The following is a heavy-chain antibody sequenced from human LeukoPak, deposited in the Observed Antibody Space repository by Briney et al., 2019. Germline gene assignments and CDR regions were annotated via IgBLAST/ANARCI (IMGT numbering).Heavy chain of an antibody. CDR2: ISVYNGNT. CDR1: GYTFANFG. D-gene: IGHD2-2*02. Sequence: PLASVKVSCKASGYTFANFGITWVRQAPGQGLEWMGWISVYNGNTNYAQNLQGRVTLTTDTSTSTAYMELRSLRSDDTALYYCARTCSSSSCYMVHWGQGTLVTVSS. CDR3: ARTCSSSSCYMVH. J-gene: IGHJ4*02. V-gene: IGHV1-18*01.